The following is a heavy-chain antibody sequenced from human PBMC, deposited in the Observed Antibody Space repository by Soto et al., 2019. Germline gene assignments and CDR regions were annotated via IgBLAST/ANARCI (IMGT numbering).Heavy chain of an antibody. CDR1: GFTFSSYA. CDR3: ARDRGYSYGNNWFDP. CDR2: ISYDGSNK. Sequence: GGSLRLSCAASGFTFSSYAMHWVRQAPGKGLEWVAVISYDGSNKYYADSVKGRFTISRDNSKNTLYLQMNSLRAEDTAVYYCARDRGYSYGNNWFDPWGQGTLVTVS. D-gene: IGHD5-18*01. J-gene: IGHJ5*02. V-gene: IGHV3-30-3*01.